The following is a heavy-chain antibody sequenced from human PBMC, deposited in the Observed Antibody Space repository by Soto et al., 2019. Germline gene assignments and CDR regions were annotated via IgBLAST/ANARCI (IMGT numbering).Heavy chain of an antibody. V-gene: IGHV1-46*01. Sequence: ASVKVSCKASGYTFTSYYMHWVRQAPGQGLEWMGIIDPSGGGTSYAQKFQGRLTMTRDTSTSTAYMELSSLRSEDTAVYYCARDQRVRTYYDFWSGYYTPPGYYYGMDVWGRGTTVTVSS. CDR3: ARDQRVRTYYDFWSGYYTPPGYYYGMDV. J-gene: IGHJ6*02. CDR1: GYTFTSYY. D-gene: IGHD3-3*01. CDR2: IDPSGGGT.